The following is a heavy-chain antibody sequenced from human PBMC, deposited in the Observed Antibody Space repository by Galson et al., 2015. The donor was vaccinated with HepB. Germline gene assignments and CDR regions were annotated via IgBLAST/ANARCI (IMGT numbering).Heavy chain of an antibody. J-gene: IGHJ6*02. CDR1: GFTVSSNY. Sequence: SLRLSCPASGFTVSSNYMSWVRQAPGKGLEWVSVIDSGGRTHYADSVKGRFTISRDNSKNTPYLQVNSLRAEDTAVYYCARDQGDDYVNYYYYHGMDVWGQGTTVTVSS. CDR2: IDSGGRT. CDR3: ARDQGDDYVNYYYYHGMDV. D-gene: IGHD4-17*01. V-gene: IGHV3-66*02.